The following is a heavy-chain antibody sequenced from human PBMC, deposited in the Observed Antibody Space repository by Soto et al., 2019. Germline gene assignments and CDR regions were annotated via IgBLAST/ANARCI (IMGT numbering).Heavy chain of an antibody. CDR3: TTGRNYYDSSGYYYFADY. CDR1: GFTFSNAW. D-gene: IGHD3-22*01. J-gene: IGHJ4*02. Sequence: EVQLVESGGGLVKPGGSLRLSCAASGFTFSNAWMNWVRQAPGKGLEWVGRIKSKTDGGTTDYAAPVKGRFTISRDDSKNTLYLQMNSLKTEDTAVYYCTTGRNYYDSSGYYYFADYWGQGTLVTVSS. V-gene: IGHV3-15*07. CDR2: IKSKTDGGTT.